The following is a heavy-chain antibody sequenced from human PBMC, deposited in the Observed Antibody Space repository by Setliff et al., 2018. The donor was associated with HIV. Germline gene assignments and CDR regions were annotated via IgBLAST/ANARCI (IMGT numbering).Heavy chain of an antibody. Sequence: ASVKVSCKASGYTFTTFGISWVRQAPGQGLEWMGWISPYIGHTNYAQNFQDRVTMTIDTATSRAYMELRSLRSDDTAVYFCARLGSGWSDSYYYAMDIWGQGTTVTVSS. V-gene: IGHV1-18*01. CDR1: GYTFTTFG. CDR2: ISPYIGHT. J-gene: IGHJ6*02. CDR3: ARLGSGWSDSYYYAMDI. D-gene: IGHD6-19*01.